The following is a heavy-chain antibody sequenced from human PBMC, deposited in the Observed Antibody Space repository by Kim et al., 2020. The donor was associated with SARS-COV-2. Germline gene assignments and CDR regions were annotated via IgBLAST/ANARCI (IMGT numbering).Heavy chain of an antibody. D-gene: IGHD1-26*01. V-gene: IGHV1-8*01. Sequence: ASVKVSCKASGYTFTSYDINWVRQATGQGLEWMGWMNPNSGNTGYAQKFQGRVTMTRNTSISTAYMELSSLRSEDTAVYYCARDAGSVGATMWLYYYYYGMDVWGQGTTVTVSS. CDR1: GYTFTSYD. CDR3: ARDAGSVGATMWLYYYYYGMDV. J-gene: IGHJ6*02. CDR2: MNPNSGNT.